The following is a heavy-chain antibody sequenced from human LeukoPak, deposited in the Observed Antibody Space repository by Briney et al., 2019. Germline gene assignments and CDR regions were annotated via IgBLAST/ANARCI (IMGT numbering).Heavy chain of an antibody. CDR2: ISNGGSSGST. Sequence: SETLSLTCTVSGGSISSSYWSWIRQSPGKRPEWIGYISNGGSSGSTNYNPSLKSRVSISADTSKNQFSLRLTPVTAADTAVYYCARFSGGTSRVDYWGQGTLVTVSS. V-gene: IGHV4-59*01. CDR3: ARFSGGTSRVDY. CDR1: GGSISSSY. J-gene: IGHJ4*02.